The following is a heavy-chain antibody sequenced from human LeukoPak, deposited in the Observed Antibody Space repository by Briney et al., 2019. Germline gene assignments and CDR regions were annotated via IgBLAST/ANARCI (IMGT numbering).Heavy chain of an antibody. CDR2: IIPILGIA. D-gene: IGHD5-24*01. Sequence: GASVKVSCKASGGTFSSYAISWVRQAPGQGLEWMGRIIPILGIANYAQKFQGRVTITTDESTSTAYMELSSLRSEDTAVYYCARGADRWLQRYNWFDPWGQGTLVTVSS. V-gene: IGHV1-69*04. CDR3: ARGADRWLQRYNWFDP. CDR1: GGTFSSYA. J-gene: IGHJ5*02.